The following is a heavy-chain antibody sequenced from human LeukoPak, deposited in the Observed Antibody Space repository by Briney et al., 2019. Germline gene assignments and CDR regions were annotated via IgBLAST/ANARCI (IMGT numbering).Heavy chain of an antibody. D-gene: IGHD3-22*01. CDR1: GFTFSSYA. V-gene: IGHV3-23*01. J-gene: IGHJ4*02. CDR3: ARVGSGYYLTLVDFDY. Sequence: PGGSLRLSCAASGFTFSSYAMSWVRQAPGKGLEWVSAISGSGGSTYYADSVKGRFTISRDNAKNSLYLQMNSLRAEDTAVYYCARVGSGYYLTLVDFDYRGQGTLVTVSS. CDR2: ISGSGGST.